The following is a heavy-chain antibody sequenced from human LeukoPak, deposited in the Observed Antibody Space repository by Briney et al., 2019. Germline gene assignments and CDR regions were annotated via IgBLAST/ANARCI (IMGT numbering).Heavy chain of an antibody. V-gene: IGHV3-66*01. CDR2: IYSGGST. J-gene: IGHJ3*02. D-gene: IGHD4-23*01. CDR3: ARVDGGHDAFDI. CDR1: GFTLSSNY. Sequence: GGSLRLSCAASGFTLSSNYMSWVRQAPGKGLEWVSVIYSGGSTYHADSGKGRFTISRDNSKTQLYLQMNSLRAEDTAVYYCARVDGGHDAFDIWGQGTMVTVSS.